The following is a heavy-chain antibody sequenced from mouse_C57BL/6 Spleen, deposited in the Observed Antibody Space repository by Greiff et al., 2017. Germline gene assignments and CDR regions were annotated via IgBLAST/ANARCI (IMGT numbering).Heavy chain of an antibody. D-gene: IGHD3-3*01. CDR1: GYAFTGYW. J-gene: IGHJ2*01. CDR2: IYPGSGDT. V-gene: IGHV1-76*01. CDR3: ARVDEGNVFDY. Sequence: VQLQESGAELVKPGASVKLSCKASGYAFTGYWMNWVKQRPGQGLEWIGRIYPGSGDTYYNGKFKGKATLTADKSSSTAYMQLSSLTSEYAAVYFYARVDEGNVFDYWGQGTTLTVSS.